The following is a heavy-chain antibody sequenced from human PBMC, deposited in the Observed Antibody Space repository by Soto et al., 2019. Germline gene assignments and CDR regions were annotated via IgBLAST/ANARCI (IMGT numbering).Heavy chain of an antibody. CDR1: GFTFSNA. CDR2: ISGSGGST. CDR3: AKGLYSSSWYLFDY. D-gene: IGHD6-13*01. V-gene: IGHV3-23*01. J-gene: IGHJ4*02. Sequence: PGGSLRLSCAASGFTFSNAMSWVRQAPGKGLEWVSAISGSGGSTYYADSVKGRFTISRDNSKNTLYLQMNSLRAEDTAVYYCAKGLYSSSWYLFDYWGQGTLVTVSS.